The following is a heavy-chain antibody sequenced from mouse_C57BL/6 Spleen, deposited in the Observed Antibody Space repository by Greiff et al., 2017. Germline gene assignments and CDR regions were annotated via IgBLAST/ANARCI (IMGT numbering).Heavy chain of an antibody. D-gene: IGHD1-1*01. CDR3: AGLNYGSSYGYFDV. CDR1: GYTFTSYW. Sequence: QVQLQQPGAELVKPGASVKLSCKASGYTFTSYWMHWVKQRPGQGLEWIGMIHPNSGSTNYNEKFKSKATLTVDKSSSTADMQLSSLTSEDSAVYYCAGLNYGSSYGYFDVWGTGTTVTVSS. J-gene: IGHJ1*03. V-gene: IGHV1-64*01. CDR2: IHPNSGST.